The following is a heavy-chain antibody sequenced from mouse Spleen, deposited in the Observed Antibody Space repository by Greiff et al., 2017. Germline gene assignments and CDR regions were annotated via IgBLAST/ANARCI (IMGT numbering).Heavy chain of an antibody. CDR2: IYPRSGNT. CDR3: ARSYYGNSYWYFDV. CDR1: GYTFTSYG. Sequence: VQLQQSGAELARPGASVKLSCRASGYTFTSYGISWVKQRTGQGLEWIGEIYPRSGNTYYNEKFKGKATLTADKSSSTAYMELRSLTSEDSAVYFCARSYYGNSYWYFDVWGAGTTVTVSS. J-gene: IGHJ1*01. D-gene: IGHD2-10*01. V-gene: IGHV1-81*01.